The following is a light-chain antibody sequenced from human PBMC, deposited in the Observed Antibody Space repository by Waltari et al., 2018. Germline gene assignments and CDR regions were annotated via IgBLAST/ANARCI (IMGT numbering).Light chain of an antibody. Sequence: EIVMTQSPAILSVSPGERATLSCRASQSVSSYLAWYQQKPGQAPRLLIYGASTRATGFPGRFSGNGSGTEFTLTIRRLQSEDFAVYYCLQFNNWPPLFGPGTKVDIK. CDR3: LQFNNWPPL. CDR1: QSVSSY. J-gene: IGKJ3*01. V-gene: IGKV3-15*01. CDR2: GAS.